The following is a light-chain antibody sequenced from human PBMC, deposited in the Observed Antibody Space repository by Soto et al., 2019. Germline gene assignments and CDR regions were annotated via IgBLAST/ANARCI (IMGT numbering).Light chain of an antibody. V-gene: IGKV1-33*01. CDR3: QQYDNLPLT. Sequence: DLPMTQSPSSLSASVGDRVTITCRASQDISNYLNWYQQKPGKAPKLLIYDASNLETGVPSRFSGSGSGTDFTFTISSLQPEDIATYYCQQYDNLPLTFGPGTKVDIK. J-gene: IGKJ3*01. CDR1: QDISNY. CDR2: DAS.